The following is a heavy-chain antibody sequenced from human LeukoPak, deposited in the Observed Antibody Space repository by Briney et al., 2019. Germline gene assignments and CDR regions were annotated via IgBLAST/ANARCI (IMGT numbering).Heavy chain of an antibody. D-gene: IGHD3-10*01. Sequence: ASVKVSCKASGYTFTSYGISWVRQAPGQGLEWMGWISAYNGNTNYAQKLQGRVTMTTDTSTSTAYMELRSLRSEDTAVYYCARAPKLWFGETGAFDIWGQGTMVTVSS. V-gene: IGHV1-18*01. J-gene: IGHJ3*02. CDR2: ISAYNGNT. CDR1: GYTFTSYG. CDR3: ARAPKLWFGETGAFDI.